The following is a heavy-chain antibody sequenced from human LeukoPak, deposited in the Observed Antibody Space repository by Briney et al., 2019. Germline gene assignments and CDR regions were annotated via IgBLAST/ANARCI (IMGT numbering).Heavy chain of an antibody. Sequence: PSETLSLTCTVSGGSISSYYWSWIRQPAGKGLEWIGRIYTSGSTNYNPSLKSRVTMSVDTSKNQFSLKLSSVTAADTAVYYCARGYCGGDCYSEPYYFDYWGQGTLVTVSS. CDR1: GGSISSYY. J-gene: IGHJ4*02. CDR2: IYTSGST. CDR3: ARGYCGGDCYSEPYYFDY. D-gene: IGHD2-21*02. V-gene: IGHV4-4*07.